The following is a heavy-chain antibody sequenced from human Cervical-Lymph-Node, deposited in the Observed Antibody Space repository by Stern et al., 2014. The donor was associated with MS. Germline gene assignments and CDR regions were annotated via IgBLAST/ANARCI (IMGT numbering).Heavy chain of an antibody. CDR3: AKDGDKTAYGMDV. CDR1: GFTFSSHG. J-gene: IGHJ6*02. V-gene: IGHV3-33*06. D-gene: IGHD2-21*02. CDR2: IWHDGSNK. Sequence: VQLVESGGGVVQPGRPLRLPRVAAGFTFSSHGMHWVRQAPGKGPEWPAVIWHDGSNKYYADSVKGRFTISRDNSKNTLFLQMNSLRAEDTAIYYCAKDGDKTAYGMDVWGQGTTVTVSS.